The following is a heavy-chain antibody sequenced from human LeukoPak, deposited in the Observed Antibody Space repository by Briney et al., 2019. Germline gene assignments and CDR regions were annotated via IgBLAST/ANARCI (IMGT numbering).Heavy chain of an antibody. CDR3: ARLPWGYYYYYYGMDV. J-gene: IGHJ6*02. D-gene: IGHD7-27*01. Sequence: ASVKGSCKASGYTFTSYGISWVRQAPGQGLEWMGWISAYNGNTNYAQKLQGRVTMTTDTSTSTAYMELRSLRSDDTAVYYCARLPWGYYYYYYGMDVWGQGTTVTVSS. V-gene: IGHV1-18*01. CDR1: GYTFTSYG. CDR2: ISAYNGNT.